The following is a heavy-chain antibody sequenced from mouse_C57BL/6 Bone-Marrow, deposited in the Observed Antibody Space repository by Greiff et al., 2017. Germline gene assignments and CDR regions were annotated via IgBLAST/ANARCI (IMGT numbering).Heavy chain of an antibody. Sequence: VQLQQPGTELVKPGASVTLSCKASGYTFTSYWMHWVKQRPGQGLEWIGNINPSNGGTNYNEKLKSKATLTVDKSSSTAYMQLSSLTSEDSAVYYCASPYGNYEWYFDVWGTGTTVTVSS. V-gene: IGHV1-53*01. J-gene: IGHJ1*03. CDR3: ASPYGNYEWYFDV. CDR2: INPSNGGT. CDR1: GYTFTSYW. D-gene: IGHD2-1*01.